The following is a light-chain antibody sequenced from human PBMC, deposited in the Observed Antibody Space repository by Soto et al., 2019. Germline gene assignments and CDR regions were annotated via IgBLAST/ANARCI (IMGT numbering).Light chain of an antibody. Sequence: QSVLTQPPSVSVAPRQKVTISCSGSKSNIGNNYVAWYQQLPGTAPKLLIYDSYKRPSGTPDRFSGSKSGTSATLDITGLQTGDEADYYCGTWDSSLSVVVFGGGTQLTVL. CDR1: KSNIGNNY. CDR3: GTWDSSLSVVV. J-gene: IGLJ2*01. CDR2: DSY. V-gene: IGLV1-51*01.